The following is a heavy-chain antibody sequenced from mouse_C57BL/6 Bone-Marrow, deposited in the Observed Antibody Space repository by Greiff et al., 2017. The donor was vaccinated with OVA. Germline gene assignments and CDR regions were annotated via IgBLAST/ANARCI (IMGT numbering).Heavy chain of an antibody. CDR1: GFTFSSYA. D-gene: IGHD4-1*01. V-gene: IGHV5-4*01. CDR3: ARDQGGLTGRAMDY. CDR2: ISDGRSYT. J-gene: IGHJ4*01. Sequence: DVMLVESGGGLVKPGGSLKLSCAASGFTFSSYAMSWVRQTMEKRLEWVATISDGRSYTYYPDNVKGRFTISRDNAENNLYLQMNQLKSEHTAMYYCARDQGGLTGRAMDYWGQGTSVTVSS.